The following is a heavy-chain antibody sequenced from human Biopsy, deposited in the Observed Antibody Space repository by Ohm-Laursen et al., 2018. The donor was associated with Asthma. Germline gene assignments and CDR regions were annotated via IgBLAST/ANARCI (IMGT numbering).Heavy chain of an antibody. V-gene: IGHV3-30*18. CDR1: GFTFDDYW. D-gene: IGHD5-12*01. CDR2: ISYDGNHK. J-gene: IGHJ4*02. CDR3: AKRRGYSGHDNDY. Sequence: SLRLSCSASGFTFDDYWMSWVRQVPGRGLEWVAVISYDGNHKFYEDSVKGRFTISRDNSKNTLYLQMNSLRTEDTAVYYCAKRRGYSGHDNDYWGQGTLVIVSS.